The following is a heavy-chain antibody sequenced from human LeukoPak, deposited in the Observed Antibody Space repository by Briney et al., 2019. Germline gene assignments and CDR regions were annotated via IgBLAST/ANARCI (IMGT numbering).Heavy chain of an antibody. V-gene: IGHV5-51*01. CDR2: IYPGDSDT. D-gene: IGHD6-13*01. J-gene: IGHJ4*02. CDR1: GYSFTIYW. CDR3: ARRTGYTSSWYDY. Sequence: GESLKISCRVSGYSFTIYWIGWVRQLPGKGLEWMGIIYPGDSDTRYSPSFQGQVTISADKSLTTAYLQWSSLKASDTAMYYCARRTGYTSSWYDYWGQGTLVTVSS.